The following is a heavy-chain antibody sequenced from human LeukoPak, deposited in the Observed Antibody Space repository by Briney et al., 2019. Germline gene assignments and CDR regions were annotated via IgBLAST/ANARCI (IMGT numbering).Heavy chain of an antibody. CDR3: ASYLTSIPSGMDV. Sequence: GGSLRLSCAASGFIFSRYWMTWVRQAPGKGLEWVANIKPDGSEKKYVDSVKGRFTISRDNGKNTLYLQMNSLRAEDTAVYYCASYLTSIPSGMDVWGQGATVTVSS. J-gene: IGHJ6*02. D-gene: IGHD2/OR15-2a*01. CDR2: IKPDGSEK. V-gene: IGHV3-7*02. CDR1: GFIFSRYW.